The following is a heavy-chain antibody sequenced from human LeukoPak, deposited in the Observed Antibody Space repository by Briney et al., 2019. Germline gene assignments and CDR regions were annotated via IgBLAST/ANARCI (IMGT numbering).Heavy chain of an antibody. J-gene: IGHJ6*03. D-gene: IGHD6-19*01. CDR3: AKVEVRYSSGWYPTLPYYYYYYMDV. V-gene: IGHV3-23*01. Sequence: GGSLRLSCAASGFTFSSYGMSWVRQAPGKGLEWVSAISGSGGSTYYADSVKGRFTISRDNSKNTLYLQMNSLRAEDTAVYYCAKVEVRYSSGWYPTLPYYYYYYMDVWGKGTTVTISS. CDR1: GFTFSSYG. CDR2: ISGSGGST.